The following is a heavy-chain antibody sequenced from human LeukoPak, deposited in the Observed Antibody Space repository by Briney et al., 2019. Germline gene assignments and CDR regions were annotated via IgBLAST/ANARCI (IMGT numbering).Heavy chain of an antibody. J-gene: IGHJ3*02. D-gene: IGHD3-9*01. CDR2: IIPIFGTA. CDR3: ARVLPVVRYFDWSQGACDI. Sequence: ASVKVSCKASGGTFSSYAISWVRQAPGQGLEWMGGIIPIFGTANYAQKFQGRVTITADESTSTAYMELSSLRSEDTAVYYCARVLPVVRYFDWSQGACDIWGQRTGVTVSS. V-gene: IGHV1-69*13. CDR1: GGTFSSYA.